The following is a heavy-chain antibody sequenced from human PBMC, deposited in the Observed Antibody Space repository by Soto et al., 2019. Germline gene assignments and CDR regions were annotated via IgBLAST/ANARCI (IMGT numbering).Heavy chain of an antibody. V-gene: IGHV4-39*01. D-gene: IGHD4-17*01. CDR1: GGSIISSSYY. CDR3: ASGRGVTTNWFDP. Sequence: PSETLSLTCTVSGGSIISSSYYWGWIRQPPGKGLEWIGSIYYSGSTYYNPSLKSRVTISVDTSKNQFSLKLSSVTAADTAVYYCASGRGVTTNWFDPWGQGTLVTVSS. CDR2: IYYSGST. J-gene: IGHJ5*02.